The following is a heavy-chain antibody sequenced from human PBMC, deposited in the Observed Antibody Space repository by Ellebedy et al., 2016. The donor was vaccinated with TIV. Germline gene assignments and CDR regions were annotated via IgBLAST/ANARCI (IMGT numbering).Heavy chain of an antibody. CDR1: GFSLSTSGMS. Sequence: SGPTLVXPTQTPTLTCTFSGFSLSTSGMSVSWIRQPPGKALEWLARIDWDDDKFYSTSPRTRLTISKDTSKNQVVLTLTQTDPVDTATYFCARIGSHGVWGFDYWGQGTLVTVSS. D-gene: IGHD2-8*01. J-gene: IGHJ4*02. CDR3: ARIGSHGVWGFDY. V-gene: IGHV2-70*17. CDR2: IDWDDDK.